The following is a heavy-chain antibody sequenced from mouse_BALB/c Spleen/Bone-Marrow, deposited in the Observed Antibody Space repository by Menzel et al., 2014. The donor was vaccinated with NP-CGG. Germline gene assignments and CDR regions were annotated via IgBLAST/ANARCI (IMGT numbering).Heavy chain of an antibody. Sequence: EVQVVESGAEFVRPGALVKLSCNASGFNIKDYYMHWVKQRPEQGLEWIGWIDPENGNTKYDPKFQGKATITADTSSNTAYLQLSSLTSEDTAVYYCAMYYYGSSLFAYWGQGTLVTVSA. D-gene: IGHD1-1*01. V-gene: IGHV14-1*02. CDR2: IDPENGNT. CDR3: AMYYYGSSLFAY. J-gene: IGHJ3*01. CDR1: GFNIKDYY.